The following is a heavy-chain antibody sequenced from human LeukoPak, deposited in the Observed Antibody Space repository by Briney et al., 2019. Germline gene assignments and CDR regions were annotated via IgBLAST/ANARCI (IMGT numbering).Heavy chain of an antibody. J-gene: IGHJ5*02. CDR3: ARAVSITIFGVVTEYNWFDP. Sequence: SVKVSCKASGGTFSSYAISWVRQAPGQGLEWMGGIIPIFGTANYAQKFQGRVTITADESTSTAYMELSSLRSEYTAVYYCARAVSITIFGVVTEYNWFDPWGQGTLVTVSS. CDR1: GGTFSSYA. V-gene: IGHV1-69*01. D-gene: IGHD3-3*01. CDR2: IIPIFGTA.